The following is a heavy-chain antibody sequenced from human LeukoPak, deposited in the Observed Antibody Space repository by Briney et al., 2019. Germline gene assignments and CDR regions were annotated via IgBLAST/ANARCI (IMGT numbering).Heavy chain of an antibody. Sequence: SQTQSLTCTVSGGSISSGGYYWSWIRQHPGKGLEWIGYIYYSGSTYYNPSLKSRVTISVDTSKNQFSLKLSSVTAADTAVYYCARDHRGSRIPAHAFDIWGHGTMVTVSS. D-gene: IGHD3-16*01. CDR2: IYYSGST. J-gene: IGHJ3*02. V-gene: IGHV4-31*03. CDR1: GGSISSGGYY. CDR3: ARDHRGSRIPAHAFDI.